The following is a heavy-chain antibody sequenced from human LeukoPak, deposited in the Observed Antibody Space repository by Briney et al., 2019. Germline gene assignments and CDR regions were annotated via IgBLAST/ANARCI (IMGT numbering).Heavy chain of an antibody. CDR3: ARTTTLPYYYYYYLDV. J-gene: IGHJ6*03. V-gene: IGHV4-34*01. CDR2: INHSGST. CDR1: GGSFSGYY. Sequence: SETLSLTCAVYGGSFSGYYWSWIRQPPGKGLEWIGEINHSGSTNYNPSLKGRVTISVDTSKNQFSLKLSSVTAADTAVYYCARTTTLPYYYYYYLDVWGKGTTVTVSS. D-gene: IGHD1-1*01.